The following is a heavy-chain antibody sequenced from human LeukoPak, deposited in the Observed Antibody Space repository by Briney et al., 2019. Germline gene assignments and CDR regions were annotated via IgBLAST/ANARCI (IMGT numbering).Heavy chain of an antibody. J-gene: IGHJ4*02. CDR3: TRDRAYSGSYYAFDY. D-gene: IGHD1-26*01. V-gene: IGHV6-1*01. Sequence: PSQTLSLTCAISGDSVSRNSAGWNWSRPSPSRGIEWLGRTYYRSKWYNDYAVSVRSRIIINPDTSKNQFSLQLNSVTPEDTAVYYCTRDRAYSGSYYAFDYWGQGTLVTVSS. CDR1: GDSVSRNSAG. CDR2: TYYRSKWYN.